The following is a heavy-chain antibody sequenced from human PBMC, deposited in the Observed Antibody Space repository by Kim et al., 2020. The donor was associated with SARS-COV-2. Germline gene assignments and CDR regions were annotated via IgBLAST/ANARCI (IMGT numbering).Heavy chain of an antibody. CDR1: GFSFSDFG. CDR3: AKQPYALLTDYPEDYGV. D-gene: IGHD3-9*01. V-gene: IGHV3-33*06. CDR2: IWYDGSNK. Sequence: GGSLRLSCAASGFSFSDFGMHWVRQAPGKGLEWVAVIWYDGSNKYYADSVKGRFTVSRDNSKNTLYLQMSSLKAEDTAVYYCAKQPYALLTDYPEDYGV. J-gene: IGHJ6*01.